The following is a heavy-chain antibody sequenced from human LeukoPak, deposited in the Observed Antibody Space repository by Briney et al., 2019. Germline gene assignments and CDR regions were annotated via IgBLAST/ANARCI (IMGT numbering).Heavy chain of an antibody. D-gene: IGHD3-10*01. Sequence: GGSPRLSCAASGVTFSSYEMSWGRQAPRGGLVGGSYISNSGSTTYYTDSPKGRFTISRDNSKNTLYLHMYTVRAEDTGVYFCARLVRGNFRAFDYWGQGTLVTVSS. CDR3: ARLVRGNFRAFDY. CDR1: GVTFSSYE. V-gene: IGHV3-48*03. CDR2: ISNSGSTT. J-gene: IGHJ4*02.